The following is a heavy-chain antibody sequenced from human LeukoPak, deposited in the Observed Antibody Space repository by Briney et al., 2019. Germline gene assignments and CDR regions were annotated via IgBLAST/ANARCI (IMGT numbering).Heavy chain of an antibody. D-gene: IGHD3-22*01. CDR1: GFTFSSYE. CDR2: ITSSGSII. V-gene: IGHV3-48*03. CDR3: ARVRSSVPVLPDY. Sequence: GGSLRLSCAASGFTFSSYEMNWVRQAPGKGLEWVSYITSSGSIIYYADSVKGRFTISRDNAKNSLYLQMNSLRAEDTAVYYCARVRSSVPVLPDYWGQGTLVTVSS. J-gene: IGHJ4*02.